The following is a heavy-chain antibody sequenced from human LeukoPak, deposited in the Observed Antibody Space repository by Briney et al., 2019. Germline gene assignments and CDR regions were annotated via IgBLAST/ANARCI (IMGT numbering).Heavy chain of an antibody. CDR1: GGTFSIYA. J-gene: IGHJ5*02. CDR3: AREGGSGSYRPLNWFDP. Sequence: SVRVSSKASGGTFSIYAISWVRQAPGQGLEWMGGIIPIFGTANYAQKFQGRVTITADESTSTAYMELSSLRSEDTAVYYCAREGGSGSYRPLNWFDPWGQGTLVTVSS. V-gene: IGHV1-69*13. D-gene: IGHD3-10*01. CDR2: IIPIFGTA.